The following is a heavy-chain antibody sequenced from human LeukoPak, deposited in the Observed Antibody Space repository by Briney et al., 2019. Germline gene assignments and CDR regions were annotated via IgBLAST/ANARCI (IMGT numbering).Heavy chain of an antibody. Sequence: SETLSLTCTVSGYSIRRGYFWAWIRQPPGKGLEWIGSTNHSGDTYYNPSLKSRVTISVDTSKNQFSLKLTSVTAADTAEYYCARDHDTPSSPWTIDPWGRGTLVTVSS. J-gene: IGHJ5*02. CDR3: ARDHDTPSSPWTIDP. CDR2: TNHSGDT. D-gene: IGHD2-15*01. V-gene: IGHV4-38-2*02. CDR1: GYSIRRGYF.